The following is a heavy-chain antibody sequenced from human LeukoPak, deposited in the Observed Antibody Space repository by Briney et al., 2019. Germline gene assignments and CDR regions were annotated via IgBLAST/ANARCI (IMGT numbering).Heavy chain of an antibody. CDR3: ARGSRDDSHGYYYTYYFDY. D-gene: IGHD3-22*01. J-gene: IGHJ4*02. Sequence: PGGSLRLSCAASGFTFSTYGMHWVRQAPGKGLEWEAVIWYDGSNKYYADSVKGRFTISRDNSKNTLYVQMNSLRAEDTAVYYCARGSRDDSHGYYYTYYFDYWGQGTLVTVSS. V-gene: IGHV3-33*01. CDR2: IWYDGSNK. CDR1: GFTFSTYG.